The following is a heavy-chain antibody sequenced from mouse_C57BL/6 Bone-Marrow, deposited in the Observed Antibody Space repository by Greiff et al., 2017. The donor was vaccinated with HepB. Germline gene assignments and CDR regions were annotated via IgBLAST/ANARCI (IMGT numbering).Heavy chain of an antibody. CDR3: ARGGTTVVATPGFAY. Sequence: EVNVVESGGGLVQPGGSLKLSCAASGFTFSDYYMYWVRQTPEKRLEWVAYISNGGGSTYYPDTVKGRFTISRDNAKNTLYLQMSRLKSEDTAMYYCARGGTTVVATPGFAYWGQGTLVTVSA. J-gene: IGHJ3*01. CDR1: GFTFSDYY. D-gene: IGHD1-1*01. CDR2: ISNGGGST. V-gene: IGHV5-12*01.